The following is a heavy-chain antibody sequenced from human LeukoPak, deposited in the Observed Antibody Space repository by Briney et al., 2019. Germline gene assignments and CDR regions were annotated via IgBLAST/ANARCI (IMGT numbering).Heavy chain of an antibody. Sequence: GGSLRLSCAAPGFTFRSYWRNWVRQAPGKGLVWVSRIASDGSSTTYADSVKGRFSISRDNAKNTLYLQMNSLRVEDTAVYYCARGRPHGNDYWGQGTLVTVSS. CDR2: IASDGSST. J-gene: IGHJ4*02. CDR3: ARGRPHGNDY. D-gene: IGHD4-23*01. CDR1: GFTFRSYW. V-gene: IGHV3-74*01.